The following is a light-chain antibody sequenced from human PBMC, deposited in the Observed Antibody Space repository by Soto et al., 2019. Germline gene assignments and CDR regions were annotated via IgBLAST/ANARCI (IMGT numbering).Light chain of an antibody. Sequence: DIVMTQTPLSSPVTLGQPASISCRSSQSLVHSDGHTYLSWLQQRPVQPPRLPSYKISNRFCVGPDRFSGSRVGTDFTLKISRVEAEDFGVYYCIQATQFPFTFGQGTKLEIK. CDR3: IQATQFPFT. CDR2: KIS. CDR1: QSLVHSDGHTY. J-gene: IGKJ2*01. V-gene: IGKV2-24*01.